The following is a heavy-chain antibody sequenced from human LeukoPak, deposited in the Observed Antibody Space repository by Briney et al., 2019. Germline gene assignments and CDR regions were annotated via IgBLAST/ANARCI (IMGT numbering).Heavy chain of an antibody. CDR2: ISAHNGNT. D-gene: IGHD4-17*01. V-gene: IGHV1-18*01. CDR1: GYTFTSYG. J-gene: IGHJ4*02. Sequence: ASVKVSCKASGYTFTSYGITWVRQAPGQGLEWMGWISAHNGNTNYAQKLQGRVTITTDTSTSTAYMELRSLRSDDTAVYYCARGGMTTASTPWWYWGQGTLVTVSS. CDR3: ARGGMTTASTPWWY.